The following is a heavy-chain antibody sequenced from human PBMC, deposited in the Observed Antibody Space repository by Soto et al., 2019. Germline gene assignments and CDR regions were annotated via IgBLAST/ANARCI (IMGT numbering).Heavy chain of an antibody. D-gene: IGHD1-20*01. CDR3: VRGYRSPTY. Sequence: QVQLVESGGDLVKPGGSLRLSCAASGFTFSDHYMSWIRQAPGKGLEWVSYISNSGSNIYYADSVKGRFTISRDNAKNSLYLQMNSLRAEDTAVYYCVRGYRSPTYWGQGTLVTVSS. CDR2: ISNSGSNI. J-gene: IGHJ4*02. V-gene: IGHV3-11*01. CDR1: GFTFSDHY.